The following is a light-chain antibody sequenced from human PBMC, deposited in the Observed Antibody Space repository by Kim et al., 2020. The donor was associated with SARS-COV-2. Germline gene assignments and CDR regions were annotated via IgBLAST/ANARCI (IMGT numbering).Light chain of an antibody. CDR3: SSFLTSTLV. V-gene: IGLV2-14*03. CDR2: DVT. Sequence: PGQSVTISCTITSSDTVGYKYVTWYQQHPGKAPKLMIYDVTSRPSGVSDRFSGSRSGNTASLTISGLQTDDEAYYYCSSFLTSTLVFGGGTQLTVL. CDR1: SSDTVGYKY. J-gene: IGLJ2*01.